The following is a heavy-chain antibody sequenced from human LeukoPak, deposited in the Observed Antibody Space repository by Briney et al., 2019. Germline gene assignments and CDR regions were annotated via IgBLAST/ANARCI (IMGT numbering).Heavy chain of an antibody. CDR2: IYYSGST. V-gene: IGHV4-59*01. D-gene: IGHD6-13*01. J-gene: IGHJ4*02. CDR3: AAGDSSSWYDY. Sequence: PSETLSLTCTVSGGSISSYYWTWIRQPPGKGLEWIGNIYYSGSTNYNPSLKRRVTISVDTSKNQFSLKVSSATAADTAMYYCAAGDSSSWYDYWGQGTLVTVSS. CDR1: GGSISSYY.